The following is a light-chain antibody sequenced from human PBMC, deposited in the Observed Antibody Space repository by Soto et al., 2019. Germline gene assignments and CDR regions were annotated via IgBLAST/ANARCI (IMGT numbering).Light chain of an antibody. CDR1: QSVSSY. Sequence: EIVLTQSPATLSLSPGERATLSCRASQSVSSYLAWYQQKPGQAPRLLIYDASNRATGIPARFSGSGSGTDFTLNNSSLEPEDFAVYYCQQRSNWPPKYTFGQGTKLEIK. J-gene: IGKJ2*01. CDR2: DAS. V-gene: IGKV3-11*01. CDR3: QQRSNWPPKYT.